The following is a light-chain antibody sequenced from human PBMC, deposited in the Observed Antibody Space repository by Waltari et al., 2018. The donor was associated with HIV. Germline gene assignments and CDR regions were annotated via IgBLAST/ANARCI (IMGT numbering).Light chain of an antibody. V-gene: IGKV1-6*01. Sequence: AIQMTQSPTSLSASVGDRVTITCRASQGIGNDLSWYQQKPGMATRVMIYGAAISQTGVAARCSGSGSCAHFTLTISSLQAEDLATYYCLQDYSWPYTFGQGTKVEIK. CDR1: QGIGND. CDR2: GAA. CDR3: LQDYSWPYT. J-gene: IGKJ2*01.